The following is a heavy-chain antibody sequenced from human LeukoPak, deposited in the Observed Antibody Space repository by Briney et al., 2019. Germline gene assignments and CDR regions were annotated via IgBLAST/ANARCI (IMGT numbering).Heavy chain of an antibody. J-gene: IGHJ4*02. CDR1: GGSISSVAYY. V-gene: IGHV4-39*01. Sequence: SETLSLTCTVSGGSISSVAYYWGWIRQPPGKGLEWIAAIHNTGSTYYNPSLKSRITISIDASRNQISLELNSVTAADTAIYYCAKSHLGVPHDYWGQGTLVTVSS. CDR2: IHNTGST. CDR3: AKSHLGVPHDY. D-gene: IGHD3-3*01.